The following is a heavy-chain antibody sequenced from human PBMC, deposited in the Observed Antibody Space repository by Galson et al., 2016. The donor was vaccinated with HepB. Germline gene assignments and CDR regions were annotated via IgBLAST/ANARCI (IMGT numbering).Heavy chain of an antibody. CDR2: IYWDDDK. CDR3: FQYGSGSFCRMDV. J-gene: IGHJ6*02. V-gene: IGHV2-5*02. Sequence: PALVKPTQTLTLTCTFSGFSLTTSGVGVGWIRQPPGKALEWLALIYWDDDKRYSPSLKSRLTITKDTSKNHMDLTVTNMDPVDTGRFYCFQYGSGSFCRMDVWGQGTTVTFSS. D-gene: IGHD3-10*01. CDR1: GFSLTTSGVG.